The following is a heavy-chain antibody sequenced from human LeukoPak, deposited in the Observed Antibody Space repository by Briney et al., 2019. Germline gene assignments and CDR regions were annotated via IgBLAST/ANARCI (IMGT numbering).Heavy chain of an antibody. D-gene: IGHD4-17*01. J-gene: IGHJ5*02. V-gene: IGHV1-69*05. CDR1: GGTFSSYA. CDR3: ARDRPTTVTSNWFDP. CDR2: IIPIFGTA. Sequence: SVKVSCKASGGTFSSYAISWVRQAPGQGLEWMGGIIPIFGTANYAQKFQGRVTITTDESTSTAYMELSSLRSKDTAVYYCARDRPTTVTSNWFDPWGQGTLVTVSS.